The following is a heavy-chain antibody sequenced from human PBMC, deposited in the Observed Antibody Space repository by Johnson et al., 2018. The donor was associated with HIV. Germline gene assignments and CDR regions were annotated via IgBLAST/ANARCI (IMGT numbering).Heavy chain of an antibody. CDR2: ISYDGSNE. CDR3: AKGGIDAFDI. D-gene: IGHD6-25*01. J-gene: IGHJ3*02. CDR1: QFNFASYG. Sequence: MQLVESGGGVVQPGRSLTLSCAASQFNFASYGMHWVRQAPGKGLEWVAVISYDGSNEYYADSVKGRFTISRDNYKNTVYLEMNSLRAEETAVYYCAKGGIDAFDIWGQGTMVTVSS. V-gene: IGHV3-30*18.